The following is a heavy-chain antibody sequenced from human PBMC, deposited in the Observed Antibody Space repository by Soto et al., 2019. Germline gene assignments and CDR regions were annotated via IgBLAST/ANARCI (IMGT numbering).Heavy chain of an antibody. CDR1: WFIFNGSF. D-gene: IGHD5-12*01. CDR2: ISGSGGSI. Sequence: ESTRVSCAACWFIFNGSFLGCVCQHPGKGLEWVSGISGSGGSIDYIDSVKGRFTISRDNSKNTLYLQMNSLRAEDTAVYNCAKHSRHQKWLDAFGRWGPGNMGTVS. J-gene: IGHJ3*02. CDR3: AKHSRHQKWLDAFGR. V-gene: IGHV3-23*01.